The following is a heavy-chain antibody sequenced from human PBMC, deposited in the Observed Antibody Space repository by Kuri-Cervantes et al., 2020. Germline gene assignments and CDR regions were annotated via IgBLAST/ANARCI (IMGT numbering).Heavy chain of an antibody. CDR1: GYTFTSYG. D-gene: IGHD3-3*01. CDR3: ARIKILEWPYYYYMDV. CDR2: ISAYNGNT. V-gene: IGHV1-18*01. Sequence: ASVKVSCKASGYTFTSYGISWVRQAPGQGLEWMGWISAYNGNTNYAQKLQGRVTMTTDTSTSTAYMELRSLRSEDTAVYYCARIKILEWPYYYYMDVWGKGTTVTVSS. J-gene: IGHJ6*03.